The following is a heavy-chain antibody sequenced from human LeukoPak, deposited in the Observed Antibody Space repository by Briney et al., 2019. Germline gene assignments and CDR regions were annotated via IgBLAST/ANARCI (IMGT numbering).Heavy chain of an antibody. D-gene: IGHD1-14*01. Sequence: ASVKVSCKASGYTFTGYYMHWVRQAPGQGLEWMGRINPNSGDTNYAQKLQGRVTMTRDTSISTAYMEVSRLRYDDTAVYYCAFGNHGAFDYWGQGTLLSVSS. CDR3: AFGNHGAFDY. CDR2: INPNSGDT. V-gene: IGHV1-2*06. CDR1: GYTFTGYY. J-gene: IGHJ4*02.